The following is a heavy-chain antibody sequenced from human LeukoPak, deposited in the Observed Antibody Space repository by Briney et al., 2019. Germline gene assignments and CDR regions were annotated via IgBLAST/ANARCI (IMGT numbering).Heavy chain of an antibody. CDR1: GGSISSGGYS. J-gene: IGHJ3*02. CDR2: IYHSGST. CDR3: ARDNRRSGGMVRAFDI. D-gene: IGHD2-15*01. Sequence: SETLSLTCAVSGGSISSGGYSWSWIRQPPGKGLEWIGYIYHSGSTYYNPSLKRRVTISVDRSKNQFSLKLSSVTAAHTAVYYCARDNRRSGGMVRAFDIWGQGTMVTVSS. V-gene: IGHV4-30-2*01.